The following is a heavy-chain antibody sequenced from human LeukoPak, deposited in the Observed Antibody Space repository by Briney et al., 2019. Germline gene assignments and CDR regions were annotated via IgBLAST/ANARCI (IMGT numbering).Heavy chain of an antibody. CDR2: IYYSGST. V-gene: IGHV4-39*07. Sequence: PSETLSLTCTVSGGSMSRRRYFWGWIRQPPGKGLEWIGYIYYSGSTYYNPSLKSRVTISVDTSKNQFSLKLSSVTAADTAMYYCAREDAVSSDDAFDLWGQGTMVTVS. D-gene: IGHD6-19*01. CDR1: GGSMSRRRYF. J-gene: IGHJ3*01. CDR3: AREDAVSSDDAFDL.